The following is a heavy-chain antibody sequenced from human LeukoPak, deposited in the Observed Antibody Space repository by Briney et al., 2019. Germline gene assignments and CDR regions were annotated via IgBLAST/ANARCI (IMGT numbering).Heavy chain of an antibody. CDR1: GFTFTNAW. CDR2: IKSKTDGGTT. D-gene: IGHD4-23*01. J-gene: IGHJ5*02. Sequence: GGSLRLSCAASGFTFTNAWMTWVRQAPGKGLEWVGRIKSKTDGGTTDYAAPVKGRFTISRNDSKNTLYLQMNSLKTEDTAVYYCTAVVLSAVSYWFDPWGQGTLVTVSS. V-gene: IGHV3-15*01. CDR3: TAVVLSAVSYWFDP.